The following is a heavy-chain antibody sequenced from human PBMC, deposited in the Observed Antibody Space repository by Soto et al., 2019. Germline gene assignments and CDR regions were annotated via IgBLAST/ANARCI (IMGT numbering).Heavy chain of an antibody. J-gene: IGHJ5*02. Sequence: GGSLRLSCAASGFTFSIYSMNWVRQAPGKGLEWVSYISSSSSTIYYADSVKGRFTISRDNAKNSLYLQMNSLRAEDTAVYYCARHPERIAEIGWFDPWGQGTLVTVSS. V-gene: IGHV3-48*01. CDR3: ARHPERIAEIGWFDP. CDR2: ISSSSSTI. D-gene: IGHD6-13*01. CDR1: GFTFSIYS.